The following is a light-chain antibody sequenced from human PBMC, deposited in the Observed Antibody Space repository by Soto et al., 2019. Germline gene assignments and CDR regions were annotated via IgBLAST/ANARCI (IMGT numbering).Light chain of an antibody. CDR3: CSYTGRPIVVL. V-gene: IGLV2-23*01. CDR2: EAS. J-gene: IGLJ2*01. Sequence: QSVLTQPASVSGSPGQSITISCTGTSSDVESYNLVSWYQQHPGKAPRLMIYEASKRPSGVSNRFSGSESDNTASLTISGLQAEDEADYYCCSYTGRPIVVLFGGGTKLTVL. CDR1: SSDVESYNL.